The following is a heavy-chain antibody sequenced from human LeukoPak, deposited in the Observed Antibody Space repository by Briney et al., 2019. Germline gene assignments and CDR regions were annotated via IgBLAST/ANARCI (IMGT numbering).Heavy chain of an antibody. CDR3: ARATVIGNAPVPGYMDV. V-gene: IGHV3-13*01. J-gene: IGHJ6*03. CDR2: IGTIGDT. D-gene: IGHD2-21*01. Sequence: GGSLRLSCAASGFTFSTYDRHWVRQVSGKGLEWVSSIGTIGDTFYPGSVKGRFTISRENAKNSLYLQMNGLRAGDTAVYYCARATVIGNAPVPGYMDVWGKGTTVTVSS. CDR1: GFTFSTYD.